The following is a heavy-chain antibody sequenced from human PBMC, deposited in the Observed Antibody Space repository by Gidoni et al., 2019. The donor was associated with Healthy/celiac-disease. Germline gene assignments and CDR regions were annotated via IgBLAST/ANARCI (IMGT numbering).Heavy chain of an antibody. J-gene: IGHJ3*02. CDR3: AKDRRPAVAGINAFDI. Sequence: EVQLLESGGGLVQPGGSLRLSCAASGFTFSSYAMSWVRQAPGKGLEWVSAISGSGGSTYYADSVKGRFTISRDNSKNTLYLQMNSLRAEDTAVYYCAKDRRPAVAGINAFDIWGQGTMVTVSS. CDR2: ISGSGGST. D-gene: IGHD6-19*01. V-gene: IGHV3-23*01. CDR1: GFTFSSYA.